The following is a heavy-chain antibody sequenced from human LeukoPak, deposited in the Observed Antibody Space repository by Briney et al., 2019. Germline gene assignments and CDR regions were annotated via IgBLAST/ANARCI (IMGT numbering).Heavy chain of an antibody. V-gene: IGHV3-23*01. CDR2: ITGSGDST. Sequence: GGSLRLSCAASGFAFSSFAMSWVRQAPGKGLEWVSAITGSGDSTYYADSVKGRFTISRDNSKNTLYLQMNSLRAEDTAVYYCAKGGYCSSTSCLAIYWGQGTLVTVSS. D-gene: IGHD2-2*01. J-gene: IGHJ4*02. CDR1: GFAFSSFA. CDR3: AKGGYCSSTSCLAIY.